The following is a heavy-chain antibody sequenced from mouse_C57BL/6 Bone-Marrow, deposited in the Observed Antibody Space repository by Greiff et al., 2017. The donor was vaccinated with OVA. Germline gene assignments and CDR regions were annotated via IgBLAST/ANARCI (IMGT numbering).Heavy chain of an antibody. Sequence: VQLQQSGPELVKPGASVKISCTASGYSFTDYNMNWVQQSNGKSLAWIGVINPNYGTTSYNQKLKGKATLTVDQYSSTAYMQLNSLTSEDAAVYCFARWAGYYAIDYWGQGTSVTVSS. CDR2: INPNYGTT. D-gene: IGHD3-3*01. CDR1: GYSFTDYN. J-gene: IGHJ4*01. V-gene: IGHV1-39*01. CDR3: ARWAGYYAIDY.